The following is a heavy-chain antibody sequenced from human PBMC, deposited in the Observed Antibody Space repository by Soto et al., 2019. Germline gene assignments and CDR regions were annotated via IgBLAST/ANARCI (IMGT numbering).Heavy chain of an antibody. Sequence: GGSLRLSCAASGFTFNSYAMNWVRQAPGKGLEWVSSISGGGGGTYYADSVKGRLTISRDNSKNFLYLQMNSLRAEDTALYYCAKGSHYDILTAYHAFDYWGPGTLVTVSS. CDR2: ISGGGGGT. CDR1: GFTFNSYA. V-gene: IGHV3-23*01. CDR3: AKGSHYDILTAYHAFDY. J-gene: IGHJ4*02. D-gene: IGHD3-9*01.